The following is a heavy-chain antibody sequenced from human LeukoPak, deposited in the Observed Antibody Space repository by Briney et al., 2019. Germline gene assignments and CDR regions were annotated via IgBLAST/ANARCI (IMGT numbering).Heavy chain of an antibody. D-gene: IGHD3-10*01. CDR3: AKGGSRGITMIRGVIIAPYYFDF. CDR1: GFTFSSYG. V-gene: IGHV3-30*02. CDR2: IRYDGSNK. J-gene: IGHJ4*02. Sequence: GGSLRLSCAASGFTFSSYGIHWVRQAPGKGLEWVAFIRYDGSNKYYADSVKGRFTISRDNSKNTLYLQMNSLRAEDTAVYYCAKGGSRGITMIRGVIIAPYYFDFWGQGTLVSVSS.